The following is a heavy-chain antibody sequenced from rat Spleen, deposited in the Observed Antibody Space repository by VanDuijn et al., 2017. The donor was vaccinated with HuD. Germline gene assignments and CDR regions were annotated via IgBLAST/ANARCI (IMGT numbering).Heavy chain of an antibody. CDR2: ITNASGGT. J-gene: IGHJ2*01. CDR1: GFTFSSSP. V-gene: IGHV5-46*01. CDR3: TRDDYSNYPIFDY. D-gene: IGHD1-2*01. Sequence: EVQLVESGGGLVQPGRSLSCAASGFTFSSSPMAWVRRAPGKGLEWVASITNASGGTHYPDSVKGRFTISRDNAQNTLYLQMNSLRSEDTATYYCTRDDYSNYPIFDYWGQGVMVTVSS.